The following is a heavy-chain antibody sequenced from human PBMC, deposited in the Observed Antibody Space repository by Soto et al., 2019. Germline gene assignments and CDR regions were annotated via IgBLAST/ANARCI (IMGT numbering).Heavy chain of an antibody. CDR2: ISYDGSNK. CDR1: GFTFSSYA. V-gene: IGHV3-30-3*01. Sequence: QVQLVESGGGVVQPGRSLRLSCAASGFTFSSYAMHWVRQAPGKGLEWVAVISYDGSNKYYADSVKGRFTISRDNSKNTLYLQMNSLRAEDTAVYYCARVGPDYWGQGTLVTVSS. CDR3: ARVGPDY. D-gene: IGHD3-3*01. J-gene: IGHJ4*02.